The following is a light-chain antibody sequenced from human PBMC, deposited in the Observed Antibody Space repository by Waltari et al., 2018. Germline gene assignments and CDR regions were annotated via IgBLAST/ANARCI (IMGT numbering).Light chain of an antibody. J-gene: IGKJ1*01. V-gene: IGKV1-5*03. CDR2: KAS. Sequence: DLQMTQSPSTLSASVGDRLTITCRASQSISSWLAWYQQKPGKAPKLLIYKASSLESGVPSRFSGSGSGTEFTLTISSLQPDDFATYYCQQYNSYLWTFGQGTKVEIK. CDR1: QSISSW. CDR3: QQYNSYLWT.